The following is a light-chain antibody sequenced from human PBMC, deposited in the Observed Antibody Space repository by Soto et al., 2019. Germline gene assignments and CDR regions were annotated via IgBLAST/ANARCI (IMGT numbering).Light chain of an antibody. CDR1: QSISSY. CDR3: QKSYNPPQP. CDR2: AAS. Sequence: DIQMTQSPSSLSASVGDRVTITCRASQSISSYLNWYQQKPGKAPKRLLYAASSLQSGVPLRFSSSGYGTDFTLTSNILQPEDFATYYCQKSYNPPQPFGQGTKVEIK. V-gene: IGKV1-39*01. J-gene: IGKJ1*01.